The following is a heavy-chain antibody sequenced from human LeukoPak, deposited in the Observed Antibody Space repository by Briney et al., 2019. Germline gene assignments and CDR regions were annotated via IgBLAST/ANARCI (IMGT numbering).Heavy chain of an antibody. D-gene: IGHD3-10*01. J-gene: IGHJ5*02. Sequence: NPSETLSLTCTVSGGSISSYYWSWIRQPAGKGLEWIGRIYTSGSTNYNPSLKSRVTMSVDTSKNQFSLKLSSVTAADTAVYYCAREAITKVRGVTFNWFDPWGQGTLVTVSS. CDR2: IYTSGST. CDR3: AREAITKVRGVTFNWFDP. V-gene: IGHV4-4*07. CDR1: GGSISSYY.